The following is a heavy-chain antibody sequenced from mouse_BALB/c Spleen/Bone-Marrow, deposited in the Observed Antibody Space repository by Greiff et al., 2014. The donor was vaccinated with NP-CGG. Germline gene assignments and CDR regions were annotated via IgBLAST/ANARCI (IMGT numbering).Heavy chain of an antibody. CDR3: ARNYDCDGGYYAMDY. J-gene: IGHJ4*01. CDR2: INPITGYT. Sequence: VQLQESGAELAKPGASVKMSCKSSGYTFISYWMHWVKQRPGQGLEWIGYINPITGYTEYGQKFKDKATLTADKSSSTAYIQLSSLTSEDSAVYYCARNYDCDGGYYAMDYWGQGTSVTVSS. CDR1: GYTFISYW. V-gene: IGHV1-7*01. D-gene: IGHD2-4*01.